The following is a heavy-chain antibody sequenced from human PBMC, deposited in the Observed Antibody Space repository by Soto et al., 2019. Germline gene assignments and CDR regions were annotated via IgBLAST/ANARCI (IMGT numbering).Heavy chain of an antibody. D-gene: IGHD6-19*01. CDR2: IIPILGIA. V-gene: IGHV1-69*08. CDR1: GGTFSSYT. J-gene: IGHJ5*02. Sequence: QLQLVQSGAEVKKPGSSVKVSCKASGGTFSSYTISWVRQAPGQGLEWMGRIIPILGIANYAQKFQGRVTITADKSTSTAYMELSSLRSEDTAVYYCARDHSGGIAVAGTWGQGTLVTVSS. CDR3: ARDHSGGIAVAGT.